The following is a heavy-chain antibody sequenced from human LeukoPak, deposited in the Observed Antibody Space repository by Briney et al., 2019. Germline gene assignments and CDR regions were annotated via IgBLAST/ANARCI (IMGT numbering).Heavy chain of an antibody. J-gene: IGHJ4*02. CDR1: GLTFSSYA. Sequence: GGSLRLSCAASGLTFSSYAMSWVRQAPGKGLEWVSGISGSGGSTYYADSVKGRFTISRDNSKNSLYVQMNSLRAEDTAVYYCAKVRVAAAGIFDYWGQGTLVTVSS. CDR3: AKVRVAAAGIFDY. CDR2: ISGSGGST. V-gene: IGHV3-23*01. D-gene: IGHD6-13*01.